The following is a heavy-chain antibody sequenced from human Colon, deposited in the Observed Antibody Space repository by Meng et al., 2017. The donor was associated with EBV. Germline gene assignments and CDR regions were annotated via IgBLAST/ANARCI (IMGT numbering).Heavy chain of an antibody. CDR1: GGTISNFG. Sequence: QVQLVQSGAEVKKPXSSVKVXCKASGGTISNFGINWVRQAPGQGPQWMGGIIGVFGTTNYAQKFQGRVSITADESTSTVYMELTSLRSEDTAVYYCAKEGGMRAKYYFDYWGQGTLVIVSS. J-gene: IGHJ4*02. CDR3: AKEGGMRAKYYFDY. CDR2: IIGVFGTT. D-gene: IGHD1-1*01. V-gene: IGHV1-69*01.